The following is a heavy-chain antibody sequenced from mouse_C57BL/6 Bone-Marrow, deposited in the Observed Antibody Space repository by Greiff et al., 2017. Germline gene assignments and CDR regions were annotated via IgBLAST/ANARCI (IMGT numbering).Heavy chain of an antibody. CDR1: GYSFTSYY. J-gene: IGHJ1*03. V-gene: IGHV1-66*01. Sequence: QVQLKESGPELVKPGASVKISCKASGYSFTSYYIHWVKQRPGQGLEWIGWLYPGSGNTKYNEKFKGKATLTADTSSSTAYMQLSSLTSEDSAVYYCARFPPYYGSSTGYFDVWGTGTTVTVSS. D-gene: IGHD1-1*01. CDR3: ARFPPYYGSSTGYFDV. CDR2: LYPGSGNT.